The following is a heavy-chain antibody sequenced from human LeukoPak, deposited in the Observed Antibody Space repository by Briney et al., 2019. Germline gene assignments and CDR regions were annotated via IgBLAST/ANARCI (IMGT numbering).Heavy chain of an antibody. D-gene: IGHD6-19*01. Sequence: GGSLRLSCAASGFTFSSIGMNWVRQAPGKGLEWVAATSYDGSNKQYVDSVKGRFNISRDNSKNTLYLQMNSLRAEDTAAYYCAKDLGGYSSGWPDPFDIWGQGTMVTVSS. CDR2: TSYDGSNK. V-gene: IGHV3-30*18. CDR1: GFTFSSIG. J-gene: IGHJ3*02. CDR3: AKDLGGYSSGWPDPFDI.